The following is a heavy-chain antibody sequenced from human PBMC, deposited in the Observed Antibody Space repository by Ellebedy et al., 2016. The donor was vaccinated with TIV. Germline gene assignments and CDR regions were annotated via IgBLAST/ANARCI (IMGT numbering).Heavy chain of an antibody. CDR2: IFRDGGTT. CDR1: GFTFSSYA. Sequence: PGGSLRLSCAASGFTFSSYAMSWVRQAPGKGLEWVSTIFRDGGTTYYADSVKGRFTISRDNSKDTLSLQMNSLRAEDTAVYYCAKLAGIHPWYFDHWGQGTLVPVSS. V-gene: IGHV3-23*01. J-gene: IGHJ4*02. D-gene: IGHD2-15*01. CDR3: AKLAGIHPWYFDH.